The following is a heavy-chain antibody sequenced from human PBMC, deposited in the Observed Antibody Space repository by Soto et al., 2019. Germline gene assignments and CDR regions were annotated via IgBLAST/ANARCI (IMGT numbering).Heavy chain of an antibody. CDR3: ARVVAAADTSLWWLDX. CDR2: IYYSGST. J-gene: IGHJ5*02. D-gene: IGHD6-13*01. CDR1: GGSISSYY. Sequence: SETLSLTCTVPGGSISSYYWSWIRQPPGKGLEWILYIYYSGSTNYNPSLKSRVSISLDTSKNQFSLKLSSVTAADTAVYYCARVVAAADTSLWWLDXWGQGTLVT. V-gene: IGHV4-59*01.